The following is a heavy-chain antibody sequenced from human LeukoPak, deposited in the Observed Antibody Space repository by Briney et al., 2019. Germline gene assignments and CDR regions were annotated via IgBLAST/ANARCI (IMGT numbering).Heavy chain of an antibody. D-gene: IGHD3-22*01. V-gene: IGHV3-30*04. CDR3: AKDRSALYYYDTSGYGMDV. CDR1: GFTFSSYA. Sequence: GGSLRLSCAASGFTFSSYAMHWVRQAPGKGLEWLSVISYDGSIKYYVDSVKARFTISRDNSQNTLYLQMNSLRNEDTAVYYCAKDRSALYYYDTSGYGMDVWGQGTTVTVSS. J-gene: IGHJ6*02. CDR2: ISYDGSIK.